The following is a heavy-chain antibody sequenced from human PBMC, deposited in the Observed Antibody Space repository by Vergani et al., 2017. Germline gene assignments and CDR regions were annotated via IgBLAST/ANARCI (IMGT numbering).Heavy chain of an antibody. V-gene: IGHV1-46*03. Sequence: QVQLVQSGAEVKKPGASVKVSCKASGYTFTSYYMHWVRQAPGQGLEWMGIINPSGGRTSYAQKFQGRVTMTTATSTSTLYMEMSSLRSEDTAVYYWTRGWYYDSIAYWAYWGQGTLVTVSS. CDR3: TRGWYYDSIAYWAY. D-gene: IGHD3-22*01. CDR2: INPSGGRT. J-gene: IGHJ4*02. CDR1: GYTFTSYY.